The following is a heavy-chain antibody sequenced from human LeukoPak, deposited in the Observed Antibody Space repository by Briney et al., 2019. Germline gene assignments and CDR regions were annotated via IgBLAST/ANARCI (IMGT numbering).Heavy chain of an antibody. CDR1: GFTFSSYG. Sequence: GRSLRLSCAASGFTFSSYGMHWVRQAPGKGLEWVAVIWYDGSNKYYADSVKGRFTISRDNSKNTLYLQMNSLRAEDTAVYYCAKRGEAPAARYFDYWGQGTLVTVSS. CDR2: IWYDGSNK. V-gene: IGHV3-33*06. D-gene: IGHD2-2*01. J-gene: IGHJ4*02. CDR3: AKRGEAPAARYFDY.